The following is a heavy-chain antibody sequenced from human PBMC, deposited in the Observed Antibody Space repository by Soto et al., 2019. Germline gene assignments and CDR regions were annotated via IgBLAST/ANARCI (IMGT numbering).Heavy chain of an antibody. J-gene: IGHJ5*02. CDR2: IYYSGST. CDR1: GGSISSGDYY. V-gene: IGHV4-30-4*01. Sequence: SETLSLTCTVSGGSISSGDYYWSWIRQPPGKGLEWIGYIYYSGSTYYNPSLKSRVTISVDTSKNQFSLKLSSVTAADTAVYYCARETSSWYQYNWFDPWGQGTLVTVSS. D-gene: IGHD6-13*01. CDR3: ARETSSWYQYNWFDP.